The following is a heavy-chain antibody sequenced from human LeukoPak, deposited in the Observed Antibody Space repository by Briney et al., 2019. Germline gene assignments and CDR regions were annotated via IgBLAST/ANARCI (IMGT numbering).Heavy chain of an antibody. CDR3: AKGYDYVWGSYHEARYYFDY. CDR1: GFTFSSYG. Sequence: PGRSLRLSCAASGFTFSSYGMHWVRQAPGKGLEWVAVISYDGSNKYYADSVKGRFTISRDNSKNTLYLQMNSLRAEDTAVYYCAKGYDYVWGSYHEARYYFDYWGQGTLVTVSS. CDR2: ISYDGSNK. J-gene: IGHJ4*02. V-gene: IGHV3-30*18. D-gene: IGHD3-16*02.